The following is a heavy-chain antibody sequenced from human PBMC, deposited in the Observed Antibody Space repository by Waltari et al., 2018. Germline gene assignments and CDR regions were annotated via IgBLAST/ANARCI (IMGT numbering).Heavy chain of an antibody. J-gene: IGHJ6*02. V-gene: IGHV3-33*01. CDR1: GFTFSSYG. CDR2: IWYDGSNK. Sequence: QVQLVESGGVVVQPGRSLRLSCAASGFTFSSYGLHWVRQAPAKGLAWVAVIWYDGSNKYYADSVKGRFTISRDNSKNTLYLQMNSLRAEDTAVYYCARDESSYDFWSGYPYYYGMDVWGQGTTVTVSS. CDR3: ARDESSYDFWSGYPYYYGMDV. D-gene: IGHD3-3*01.